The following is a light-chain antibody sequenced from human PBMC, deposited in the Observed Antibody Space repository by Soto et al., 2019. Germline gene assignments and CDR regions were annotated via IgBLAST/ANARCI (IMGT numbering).Light chain of an antibody. Sequence: QSALTQPRSVSESPGQSVTISCTGTSSDVGGYDYVSWYQQHPGKAPKLMIYDVSKRPSGVPDRFSGSRSGNTASLTISGLQAEDEADYYCCSYAGYYTLLFGGGTKVTVL. CDR3: CSYAGYYTLL. CDR2: DVS. V-gene: IGLV2-11*01. CDR1: SSDVGGYDY. J-gene: IGLJ2*01.